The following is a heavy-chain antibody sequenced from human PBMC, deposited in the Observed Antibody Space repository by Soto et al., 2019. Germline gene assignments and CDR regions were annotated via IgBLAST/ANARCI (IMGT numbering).Heavy chain of an antibody. V-gene: IGHV1-69*01. CDR1: GGTFSSYA. Sequence: QVQLVQSGAEVQKPGSSVKVSCKASGGTFSSYAISWVRQAPGQGLEWMGGIIPIFGTANYAQKFQGRVTITADESTSTAYMELSSLRSEDTAVYYCARIGSSYGSGIYYFDYWGQGTLVTVSS. CDR3: ARIGSSYGSGIYYFDY. J-gene: IGHJ4*02. CDR2: IIPIFGTA. D-gene: IGHD3-10*01.